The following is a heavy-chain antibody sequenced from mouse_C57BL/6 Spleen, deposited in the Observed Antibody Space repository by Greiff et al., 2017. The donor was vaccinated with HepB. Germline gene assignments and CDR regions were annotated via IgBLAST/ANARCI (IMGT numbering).Heavy chain of an antibody. CDR1: GYAFTNYL. D-gene: IGHD1-1*01. CDR3: ARSLSNYYGSSYDFDY. V-gene: IGHV1-54*01. CDR2: INPGSGGT. Sequence: QFQLQQSGAELVRPGTSVKVSCKASGYAFTNYLIEWVKQRPGQGLEWIGVINPGSGGTNYNEKFKGKATLTADKSSSTAYMQLSSLTSEDSAVYFCARSLSNYYGSSYDFDYWGQGTTLTVSS. J-gene: IGHJ2*01.